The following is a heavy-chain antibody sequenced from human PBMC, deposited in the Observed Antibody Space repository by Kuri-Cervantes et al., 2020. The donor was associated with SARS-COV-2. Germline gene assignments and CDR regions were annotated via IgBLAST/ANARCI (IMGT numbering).Heavy chain of an antibody. CDR3: ARSGYYSRGVTYYYMDV. D-gene: IGHD3-22*01. CDR1: GGSISSSSYY. J-gene: IGHJ6*03. CDR2: IYTSGST. V-gene: IGHV4-61*02. Sequence: LRLPCTVSGGSISSSSYYWSWIRQPAGKGLEWIGRIYTSGSTNYNPSLKSRVTISLDTSRNQFSLKLSSVTAADSAVYYCARSGYYSRGVTYYYMDVWDKGTTVTVSS.